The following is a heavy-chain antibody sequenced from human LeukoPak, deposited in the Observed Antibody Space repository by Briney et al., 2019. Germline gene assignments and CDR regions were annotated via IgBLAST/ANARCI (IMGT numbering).Heavy chain of an antibody. CDR3: ARSTITMVRGVIQYYFDY. J-gene: IGHJ4*02. CDR1: GGSFSSYY. Sequence: SETLSLTCAVYGGSFSSYYWSWIRQPPGKGLEWIREIKHSGSANYHPSLKCRVTISVDTSKNHFSLKLSSVTAADTAVYYCARSTITMVRGVIQYYFDYWGQGTLVTVSS. CDR2: IKHSGSA. V-gene: IGHV4-34*01. D-gene: IGHD3-10*01.